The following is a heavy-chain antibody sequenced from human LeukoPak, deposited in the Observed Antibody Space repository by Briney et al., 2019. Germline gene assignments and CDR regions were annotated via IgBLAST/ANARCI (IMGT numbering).Heavy chain of an antibody. V-gene: IGHV5-51*01. CDR2: IYPGDSDT. J-gene: IGHJ4*02. Sequence: GEPLKISCRGSGYTFTSYWIGWVRQMPGKGLEWMAIIYPGDSDTRYSPSFQGQVTISADKSISTAYLQWSSLKASDTAMYYCARPTDNYGFDYWGQGTLVTVSS. CDR3: ARPTDNYGFDY. CDR1: GYTFTSYW. D-gene: IGHD5-24*01.